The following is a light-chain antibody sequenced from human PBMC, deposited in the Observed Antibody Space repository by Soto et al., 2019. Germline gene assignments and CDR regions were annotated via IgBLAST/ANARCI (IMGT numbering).Light chain of an antibody. CDR1: SSNIGSNT. J-gene: IGLJ3*02. CDR3: AVWDDSLNGWV. V-gene: IGLV1-44*01. Sequence: QSVLTQAPSASGTPGQRVTISCSGSSSNIGSNTVTWYQQLPGTAPKLLIYNNAQRPPGVPDRFSASKSGTSASLAIGWRQSEDEADYYCAVWDDSLNGWVFGGGTKLTVL. CDR2: NNA.